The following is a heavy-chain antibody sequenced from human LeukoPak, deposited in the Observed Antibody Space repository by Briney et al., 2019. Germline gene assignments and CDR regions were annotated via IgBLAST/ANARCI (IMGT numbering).Heavy chain of an antibody. D-gene: IGHD3-10*01. Sequence: PSETLSLTCAVSGGSISSSDWWSWVRQPPGKGLEWIGEIYHSGSTNYNPSLKSRVTISVDKSKNQFSLRLSSVTAADTAVYYCARLLWFGELFRDWFDPWGQGTLVTVSS. CDR1: GGSISSSDW. V-gene: IGHV4-4*02. CDR3: ARLLWFGELFRDWFDP. CDR2: IYHSGST. J-gene: IGHJ5*02.